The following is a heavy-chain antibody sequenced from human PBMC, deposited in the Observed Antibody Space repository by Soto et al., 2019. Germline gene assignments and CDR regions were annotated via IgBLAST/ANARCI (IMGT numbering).Heavy chain of an antibody. D-gene: IGHD1-26*01. V-gene: IGHV4-39*01. Sequence: PSETLSLTCTVSGASISSCTYYWGWIRQPPGKGLEWIGSIYYSGSTYYDPSLKSRVTISKDTSKNQFSLKLSSVTAADTAVFYCAVGSSGSYLVYWGQGTLVTVSS. CDR2: IYYSGST. CDR3: AVGSSGSYLVY. CDR1: GASISSCTYY. J-gene: IGHJ4*02.